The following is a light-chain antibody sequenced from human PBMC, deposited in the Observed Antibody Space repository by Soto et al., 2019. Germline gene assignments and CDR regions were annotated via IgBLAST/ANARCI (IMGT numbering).Light chain of an antibody. V-gene: IGKV1-8*01. Sequence: AILMTQSPSSLSASTGDRVTITCRASQGISSYLAWYQQKPGKAPKLLIYAASTLQSGVPSRFSGSGSGTDFTLTISCLQSEDFATYYCQQYYSYPPTFGQGTKVDIK. CDR3: QQYYSYPPT. CDR2: AAS. CDR1: QGISSY. J-gene: IGKJ1*01.